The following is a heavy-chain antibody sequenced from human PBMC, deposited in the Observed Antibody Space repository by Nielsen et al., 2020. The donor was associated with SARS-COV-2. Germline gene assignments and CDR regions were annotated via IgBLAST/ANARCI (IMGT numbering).Heavy chain of an antibody. CDR1: RFTFSNAW. D-gene: IGHD5-18*01. J-gene: IGHJ3*02. V-gene: IGHV3-15*01. Sequence: GESLKISCAASRFTFSNAWMSWVRQAPGKGLEWVGRIKSKTDGGTTDYAAPVKGRFTISRDDSKNTLYLQMNSLKTEDTAVYYCTTRRIYSYGPSPNLDAFDIWGQGTMVTVSS. CDR3: TTRRIYSYGPSPNLDAFDI. CDR2: IKSKTDGGTT.